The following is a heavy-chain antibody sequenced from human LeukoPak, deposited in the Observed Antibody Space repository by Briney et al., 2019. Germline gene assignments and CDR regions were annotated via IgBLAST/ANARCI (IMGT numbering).Heavy chain of an antibody. V-gene: IGHV4-59*08. CDR2: VYYSGIT. J-gene: IGHJ5*02. Sequence: SETLSLTCIVSSGSISGYHWSWIRQSPGKGLEWIGYVYYSGITNYNPSLKSRVSISVDTANNQFSLRLTSVSAADTAIYYCARLVATTVIADWFDAWGQGILVTVSS. CDR3: ARLVATTVIADWFDA. D-gene: IGHD1-1*01. CDR1: SGSISGYH.